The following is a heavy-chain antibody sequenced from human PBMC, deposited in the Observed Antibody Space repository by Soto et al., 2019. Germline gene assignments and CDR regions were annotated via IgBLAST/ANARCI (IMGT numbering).Heavy chain of an antibody. J-gene: IGHJ2*01. V-gene: IGHV3-23*01. Sequence: GKGLEWVSDIIDSGGSTYYADSVKGRFTISRDNSKSTLYLQMNSLRAEDTVLYYQAEDGIRDTVPVSAFLLNRSSDL. CDR3: AEDGIRDTVPVSAFLLNRSSDL. CDR2: IIDSGGST. D-gene: IGHD2-15*01.